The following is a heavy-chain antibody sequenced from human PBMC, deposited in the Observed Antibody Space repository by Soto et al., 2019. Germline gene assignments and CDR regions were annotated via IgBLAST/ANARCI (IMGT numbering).Heavy chain of an antibody. J-gene: IGHJ6*02. D-gene: IGHD2-21*02. V-gene: IGHV4-31*03. CDR2: IYSSGST. CDR1: GGSISSGGYY. Sequence: QVQLQESGPGLVKPSQTLSLTCTVSGGSISSGGYYWSWIRQHPGKGLEWIGYIYSSGSTYYNPSLKSRVTISVDTSKNQFSLKLSSVTAADTAVYYCARVCGGDCHYGMDVWGQGTTVTVSS. CDR3: ARVCGGDCHYGMDV.